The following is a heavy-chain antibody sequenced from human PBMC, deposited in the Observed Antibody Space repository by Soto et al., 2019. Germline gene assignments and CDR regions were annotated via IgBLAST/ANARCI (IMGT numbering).Heavy chain of an antibody. CDR3: VKFSEIVVPGMGDCFDP. D-gene: IGHD6-19*01. CDR1: GFTFTSYG. CDR2: ISYDGSDK. J-gene: IGHJ5*02. V-gene: IGHV3-30*18. Sequence: QVQLEESGGGVVQPGRSLRLSCKASGFTFTSYGMHWVRQAPGKGLEWVALISYDGSDKLYADSVSGRFTIARDNSKNAVYLPINSLRIEDTAMYQCVKFSEIVVPGMGDCFDPWGPGPLVTVTS.